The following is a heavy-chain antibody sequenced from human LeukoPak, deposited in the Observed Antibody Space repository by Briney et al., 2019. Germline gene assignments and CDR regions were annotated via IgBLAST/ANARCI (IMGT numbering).Heavy chain of an antibody. CDR2: IYTSGST. V-gene: IGHV4-4*07. D-gene: IGHD3-10*01. Sequence: SETLSLTCTVSGDSISNYYWSWIRQPPGKGLEWIGRIYTSGSTNYNPSLKSRVTMSVDTSKNQFSLKLSSVTAADTAVYYCARTIRGSGSQLIDYWGQGTLVTVSS. CDR3: ARTIRGSGSQLIDY. CDR1: GDSISNYY. J-gene: IGHJ4*02.